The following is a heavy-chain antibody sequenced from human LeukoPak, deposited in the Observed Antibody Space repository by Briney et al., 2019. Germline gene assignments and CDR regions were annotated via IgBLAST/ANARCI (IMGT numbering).Heavy chain of an antibody. D-gene: IGHD6-19*01. CDR1: GFTFSSYE. CDR3: ARTSRPRYSSGWPHTNWFDP. J-gene: IGHJ5*02. Sequence: PGGSLRLSCAASGFTFSSYEMNWVRQAPGKGLEWVSYISSSGSTIYYADSVKGRFTISRDNAKNSLYLQMNSLRAEDTAVYYYARTSRPRYSSGWPHTNWFDPWGQGTLVTVSS. CDR2: ISSSGSTI. V-gene: IGHV3-48*03.